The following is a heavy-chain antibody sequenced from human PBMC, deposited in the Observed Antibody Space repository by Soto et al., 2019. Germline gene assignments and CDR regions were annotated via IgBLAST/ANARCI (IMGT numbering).Heavy chain of an antibody. V-gene: IGHV3-21*06. Sequence: GGSLRFSCAASGFTFTRYSMNWVRQAPGKGLEWVSSISSTTNYIYYGDSMKGRFTISRDNAKNSLYLEMNSLRAEDTAVYYCARESEDLTSNFDYWGQGTLVTVSS. CDR1: GFTFTRYS. CDR3: ARESEDLTSNFDY. CDR2: ISSTTNYI. J-gene: IGHJ4*02.